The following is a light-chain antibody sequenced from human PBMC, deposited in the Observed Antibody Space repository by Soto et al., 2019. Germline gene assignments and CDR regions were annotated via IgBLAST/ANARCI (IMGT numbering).Light chain of an antibody. J-gene: IGLJ2*01. CDR2: DVS. CDR1: SSDVAAYNS. CDR3: CSFAGSDTLI. V-gene: IGLV2-11*01. Sequence: QSALTQPRSVSGSPGQSVTISCTGTSSDVAAYNSVSWYQQHPGKAHKVMVYDVSKRPSGVPDRFSGSKSDNTAALTISGLQAEDEADYYCCSFAGSDTLIFGGGTKLTVL.